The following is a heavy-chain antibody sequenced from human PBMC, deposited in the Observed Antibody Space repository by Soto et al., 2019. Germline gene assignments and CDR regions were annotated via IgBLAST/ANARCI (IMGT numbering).Heavy chain of an antibody. CDR3: ARRGDSSGYFPNAYDK. CDR2: IWYHGKNE. CDR1: GFTFSRFG. D-gene: IGHD3-22*01. J-gene: IGHJ3*02. V-gene: IGHV3-33*01. Sequence: QVQLVESGGGVVQPGRSLRLSCAASGFTFSRFGMHWVRQVPGKGLEWVALIWYHGKNEDYADSVKGRFTISRDNSKNTLYLPLNSLRAEDTAVYYCARRGDSSGYFPNAYDKWGQGTMVTVSS.